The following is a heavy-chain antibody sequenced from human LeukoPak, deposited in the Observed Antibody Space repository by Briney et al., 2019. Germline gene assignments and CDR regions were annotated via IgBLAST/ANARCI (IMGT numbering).Heavy chain of an antibody. CDR3: AKPTEPMIVVVISY. J-gene: IGHJ4*02. CDR1: GFTFSSQD. CDR2: ISGGIGSKT. Sequence: GGSLRLSCAASGFTFSSQDMHWVRQAPGKGLEWVSAISGGIGSKTFYADSVKGRFTISRDNSKNTLYLQMNSLRAEDTAVYYCAKPTEPMIVVVISYWGQGTLVTVSS. D-gene: IGHD3-22*01. V-gene: IGHV3-23*01.